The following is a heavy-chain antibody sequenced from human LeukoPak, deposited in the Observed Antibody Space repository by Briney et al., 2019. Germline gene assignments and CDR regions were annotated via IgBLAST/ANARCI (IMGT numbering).Heavy chain of an antibody. V-gene: IGHV4-39*01. J-gene: IGHJ4*02. CDR3: ATPHTSSRAPRSLNPR. Sequence: PSETLSLTCTDSGGSISSSSYYWGWIRQPPGTGLEWIGSIYNSGSPYYNPSLKSRVTISVDTSKNQFSLKLSSVTAADTAVYYCATPHTSSRAPRSLNPRWGQGTLVTVSS. CDR2: IYNSGSP. D-gene: IGHD6-13*01. CDR1: GGSISSSSYY.